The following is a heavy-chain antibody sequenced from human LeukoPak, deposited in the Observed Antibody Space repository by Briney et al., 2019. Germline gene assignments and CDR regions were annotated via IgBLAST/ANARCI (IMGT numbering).Heavy chain of an antibody. CDR3: ATAPYSSGSSQH. V-gene: IGHV1-18*01. D-gene: IGHD3-22*01. Sequence: ASVKVSCKASGYTFTSYGISWVRQAPGQGLEWMGWISAYNGNTNYAQKLQGRVTMTTDTSTSTVFLDLSSLRSEDTAVYYCATAPYSSGSSQHWGQGTLVTVSS. J-gene: IGHJ1*01. CDR2: ISAYNGNT. CDR1: GYTFTSYG.